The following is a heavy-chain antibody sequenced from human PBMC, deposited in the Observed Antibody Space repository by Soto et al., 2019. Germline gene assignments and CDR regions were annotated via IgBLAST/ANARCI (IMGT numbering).Heavy chain of an antibody. CDR1: GFTVTANY. CDR2: MYTGGST. CDR3: VRHGAHYFGH. Sequence: EEQVVESGGGLIQPGGSLRLSCAASGFTVTANYMSWVRQGPGKGLEWVGLMYTGGSTYLAESVERRFTISRDNSEYTMYHHVKSLSAENTPVYYCVRHGAHYFGHLGQGILGPGPS. V-gene: IGHV3-53*01. J-gene: IGHJ4*02.